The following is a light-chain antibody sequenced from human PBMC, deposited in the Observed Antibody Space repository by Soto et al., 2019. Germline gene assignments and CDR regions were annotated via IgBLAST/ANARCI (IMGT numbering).Light chain of an antibody. Sequence: DIQMTQSPSSVSASVGDRVTITCRASQGISGSLAWYHQKPGQAPTLLIYEASRLQSGVPSRFSGSGSGTLFTLTISSLQPVEVGTYYCQQASDIPFTFGPGTKVDI. J-gene: IGKJ3*01. CDR1: QGISGS. CDR2: EAS. CDR3: QQASDIPFT. V-gene: IGKV1-12*01.